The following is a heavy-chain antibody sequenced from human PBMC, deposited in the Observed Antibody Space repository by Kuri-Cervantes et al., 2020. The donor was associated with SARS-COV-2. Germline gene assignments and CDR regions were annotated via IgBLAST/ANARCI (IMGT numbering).Heavy chain of an antibody. Sequence: GGSLRLSCAASGFTFSDYYMSWIRQAPGKGLEWVSYISSSGSTIYYADSVKGRFTISRDNSKNTLYLQMNSLRAEDTAVYYCATALIVATVDHWGQGTLVTVSS. V-gene: IGHV3-11*04. CDR3: ATALIVATVDH. J-gene: IGHJ4*02. CDR1: GFTFSDYY. D-gene: IGHD5-12*01. CDR2: ISSSGSTI.